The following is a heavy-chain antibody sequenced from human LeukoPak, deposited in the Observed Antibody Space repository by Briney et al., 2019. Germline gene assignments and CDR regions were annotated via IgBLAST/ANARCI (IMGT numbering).Heavy chain of an antibody. CDR2: ISYDGSNK. Sequence: PGGSLRLSCAASGFTFSSYAMHWVRQAPGKGLEWVAVISYDGSNKYYADSVKGRFTISRDNSKNTLYLQMNSLRAEDTAVYYCARTYYYDSSGPLLPGYYFDYWGQGTLVTVSS. J-gene: IGHJ4*02. V-gene: IGHV3-30-3*01. D-gene: IGHD3-22*01. CDR1: GFTFSSYA. CDR3: ARTYYYDSSGPLLPGYYFDY.